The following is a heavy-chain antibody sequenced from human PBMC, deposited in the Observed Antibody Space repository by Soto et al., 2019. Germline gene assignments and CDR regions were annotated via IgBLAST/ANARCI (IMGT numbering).Heavy chain of an antibody. J-gene: IGHJ2*01. CDR1: GFTFSAYG. D-gene: IGHD3-16*01. CDR3: AKELGHDKWYFDV. Sequence: QVQLVESGGGVVQPGTSLILSCAASGFTFSAYGIHWVRQAPGKGLEWVAVIGRDGDVSYYANSVKGRFTISRYNSKNTLWLEMDSLRAEDTAVYYCAKELGHDKWYFDVWGRGTLVTVSS. V-gene: IGHV3-30*18. CDR2: IGRDGDVS.